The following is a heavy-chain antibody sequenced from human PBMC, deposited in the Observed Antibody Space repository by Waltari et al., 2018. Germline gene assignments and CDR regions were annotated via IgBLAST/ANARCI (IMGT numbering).Heavy chain of an antibody. Sequence: QLQLQESGPGLVKPSETLSLTCTVSGGSISSSSYYWGWIRQPPGKGLEWIGSIYYRGITYYNPSLKSRVTISVDTSKNQFSLKLSSVTAADTAVYYCASSSGYYFLYAFDIWGQGTMVTVSS. CDR1: GGSISSSSYY. CDR2: IYYRGIT. J-gene: IGHJ3*02. V-gene: IGHV4-39*01. D-gene: IGHD3-22*01. CDR3: ASSSGYYFLYAFDI.